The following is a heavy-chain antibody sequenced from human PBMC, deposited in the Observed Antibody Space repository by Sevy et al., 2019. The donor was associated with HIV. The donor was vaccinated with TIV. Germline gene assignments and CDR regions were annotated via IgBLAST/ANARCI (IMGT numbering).Heavy chain of an antibody. CDR3: AKDRSIVGATTGFDS. CDR1: GFTFSTYG. CDR2: IFSDGSNQ. J-gene: IGHJ4*02. V-gene: IGHV3-30*18. Sequence: GGSLRLSCAASGFTFSTYGMDWVRQAPGKGLEWVAVIFSDGSNQYYADSVKGRFTISRDNSKNTLYLQMNSLRVEDTAVYYCAKDRSIVGATTGFDSWGQRTLVTVSS. D-gene: IGHD1-26*01.